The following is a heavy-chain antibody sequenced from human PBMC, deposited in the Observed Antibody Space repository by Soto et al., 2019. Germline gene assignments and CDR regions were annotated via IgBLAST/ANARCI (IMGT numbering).Heavy chain of an antibody. CDR3: AGLEVRGVIIPSSGWFDP. D-gene: IGHD3-10*01. J-gene: IGHJ5*02. V-gene: IGHV4-30-4*01. CDR2: IYYSGST. Sequence: SETLSLTCTVSGGSISSGDYYWSWIRQPPGKGLEWIGYIYYSGSTYYNPSLKSRVTISVDTSKNQFSLKLSSVTATDTAVYYCAGLEVRGVIIPSSGWFDPWGQGTLVTVSS. CDR1: GGSISSGDYY.